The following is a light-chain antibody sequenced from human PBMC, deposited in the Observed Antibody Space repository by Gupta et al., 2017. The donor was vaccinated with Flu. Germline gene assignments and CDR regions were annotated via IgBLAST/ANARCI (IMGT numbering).Light chain of an antibody. J-gene: IGLJ3*02. CDR2: YNN. Sequence: TISCTGSGTNFGAGYDDHWFQHQPGKAPKLLIFYNNTRPSGVPDRCSGATSGTSASPATTGLQAEDEAAYFCQSSDYTLTGPWVFGGGTKVTVL. CDR3: QSSDYTLTGPWV. V-gene: IGLV1-40*01. CDR1: GTNFGAGYD.